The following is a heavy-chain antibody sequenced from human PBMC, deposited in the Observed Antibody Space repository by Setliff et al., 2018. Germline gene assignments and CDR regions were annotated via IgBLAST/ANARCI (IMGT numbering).Heavy chain of an antibody. J-gene: IGHJ3*02. D-gene: IGHD3-22*01. V-gene: IGHV3-33*01. CDR2: IWYDGSNK. CDR1: GFTFSSYG. CDR3: ARESGYYESSGYYRPVDAFDI. Sequence: GGSLRLSCAASGFTFSSYGMHWVRQAPGKGLEWVAVIWYDGSNKYYADSVKGRFTISRDNSKNSLYLQMNSLRAEDTAVYYCARESGYYESSGYYRPVDAFDIWGQGTMVTVSS.